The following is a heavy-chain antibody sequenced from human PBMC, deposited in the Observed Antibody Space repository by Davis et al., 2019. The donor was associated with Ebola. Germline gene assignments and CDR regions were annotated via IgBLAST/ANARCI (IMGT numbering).Heavy chain of an antibody. CDR2: ISGSGGST. Sequence: GESLKISCAASGFTFSSYGMHWVRQAPGKGLEWVSAISGSGGSTYYADSVKGRFTISRDNSKNTLYLQMNSLRAEDTAVYYCAKGFYLELRAWGYWGQGTLVTVSS. CDR1: GFTFSSYG. CDR3: AKGFYLELRAWGY. D-gene: IGHD1-7*01. V-gene: IGHV3-23*01. J-gene: IGHJ4*02.